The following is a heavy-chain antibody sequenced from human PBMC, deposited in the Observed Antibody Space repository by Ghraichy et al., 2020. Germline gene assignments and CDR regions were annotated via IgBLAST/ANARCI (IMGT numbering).Heavy chain of an antibody. Sequence: SETLSLTCAVYGGSFSGYYWSWIRQPPGKGLEWIGEINHSGSTNYNPSLKSRVTISVDTSKNQFSLKLSSVTAADTAVYYCASDRRATVTTYWYFDLWGRGTLVTVSS. CDR3: ASDRRATVTTYWYFDL. V-gene: IGHV4-34*01. CDR1: GGSFSGYY. J-gene: IGHJ2*01. CDR2: INHSGST. D-gene: IGHD4-17*01.